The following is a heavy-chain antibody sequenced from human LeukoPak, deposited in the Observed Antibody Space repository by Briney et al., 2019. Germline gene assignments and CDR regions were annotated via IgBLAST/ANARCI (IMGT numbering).Heavy chain of an antibody. CDR1: GITFRSYG. CDR3: AKRDGVVVAATDYYYYGMDV. D-gene: IGHD2-15*01. J-gene: IGHJ6*02. CDR2: ISGSGGST. Sequence: PGRSLRLSCAASGITFRSYGMHWVRQAPGKGLEWVSAISGSGGSTYYADSVKGRFTISRDNSKNTLYLQMNSLRAEDTAVYYCAKRDGVVVAATDYYYYGMDVWGQGTTVTVSS. V-gene: IGHV3-23*01.